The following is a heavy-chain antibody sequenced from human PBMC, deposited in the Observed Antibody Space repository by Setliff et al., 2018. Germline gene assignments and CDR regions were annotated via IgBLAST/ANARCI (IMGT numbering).Heavy chain of an antibody. Sequence: ASVKVSCKASGYTFTGYYMHWVRQAPGQGLEWMGWINPNSGGTNYAQKFQGRVTMTRDTSISTAYMELRSLRSDDTAVYYCARDKWELPNPNWFDPWGQGTLVTVSS. CDR3: ARDKWELPNPNWFDP. D-gene: IGHD1-26*01. CDR2: INPNSGGT. V-gene: IGHV1-2*02. J-gene: IGHJ5*02. CDR1: GYTFTGYY.